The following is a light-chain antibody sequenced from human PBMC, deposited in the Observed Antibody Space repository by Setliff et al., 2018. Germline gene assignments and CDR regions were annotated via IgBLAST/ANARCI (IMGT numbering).Light chain of an antibody. J-gene: IGLJ2*01. CDR1: NSDVGGYSY. CDR2: EVS. V-gene: IGLV2-8*01. Sequence: QSVLTQPPSASGSPGQSVTISCTGTNSDVGGYSYVSWFQQRPGKAPKLLIYEVSKRPSGVPDRFPGSKSGNTASLTVSGLQAEDEADYYCSSYAGSSTSVFGGGTKVTVL. CDR3: SSYAGSSTSV.